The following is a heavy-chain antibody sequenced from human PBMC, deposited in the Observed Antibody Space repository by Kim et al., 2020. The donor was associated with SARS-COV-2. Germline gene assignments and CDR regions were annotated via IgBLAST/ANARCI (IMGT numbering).Heavy chain of an antibody. D-gene: IGHD3-16*01. Sequence: GMNKSYVDPVKSRFTISRDNSKNPMYLQMNSLRAEDTAVYYCARALGGWGQGTLVTVSS. J-gene: IGHJ4*02. CDR3: ARALGG. V-gene: IGHV3-30*01. CDR2: GMNK.